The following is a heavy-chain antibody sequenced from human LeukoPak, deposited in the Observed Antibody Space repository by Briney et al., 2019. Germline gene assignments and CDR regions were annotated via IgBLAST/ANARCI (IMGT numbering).Heavy chain of an antibody. J-gene: IGHJ4*02. D-gene: IGHD3-10*01. CDR3: AKPVWFGELSAFDY. V-gene: IGHV3-43*02. Sequence: GGSLRLPCAASGFTFDDYAMHWVRQAPGKGLEWVSLISGDGGSTYYADSVKGRFTISRDNSKNSLYLQMDSLRTEDTALYYCAKPVWFGELSAFDYWGQGTLVTVSS. CDR1: GFTFDDYA. CDR2: ISGDGGST.